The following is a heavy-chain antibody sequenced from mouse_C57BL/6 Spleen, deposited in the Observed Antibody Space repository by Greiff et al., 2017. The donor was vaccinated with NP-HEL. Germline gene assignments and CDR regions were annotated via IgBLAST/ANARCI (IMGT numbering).Heavy chain of an antibody. CDR1: GYAFSSSW. V-gene: IGHV1-82*01. J-gene: IGHJ3*01. Sequence: QVQLKESGPELVKPGASVKISCKASGYAFSSSWMNWVKQRPGKGLEWIGRIYPGDGDTNYNGKFKGKSTLPPDKSSSTAYMQLSSLTSEDSAVYFCARTDYYGSSLAYWGQGTLVTVSA. CDR3: ARTDYYGSSLAY. CDR2: IYPGDGDT. D-gene: IGHD1-1*01.